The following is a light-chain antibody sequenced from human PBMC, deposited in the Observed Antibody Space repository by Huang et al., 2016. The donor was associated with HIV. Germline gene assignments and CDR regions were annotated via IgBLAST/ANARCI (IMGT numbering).Light chain of an antibody. CDR2: GAS. Sequence: EIVLTQSPGTLTLSPGERAALSCRASQSVSSSYLAWYQQKCGQPPRLLIYGASNRATGIPDRFSGSGSGTDFTLTISRLEPEDFAVYYCQQYGSSPWTFGQGTKVEIK. V-gene: IGKV3-20*01. CDR3: QQYGSSPWT. CDR1: QSVSSSY. J-gene: IGKJ1*01.